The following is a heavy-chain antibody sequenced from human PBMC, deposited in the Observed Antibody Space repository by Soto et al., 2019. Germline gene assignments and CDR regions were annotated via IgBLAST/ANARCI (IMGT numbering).Heavy chain of an antibody. CDR3: AKARDQQWVRLPFDY. CDR1: GFFFSSYT. V-gene: IGHV3-23*01. J-gene: IGHJ4*02. Sequence: EVQLLESGGGLVQPGGSLRLSCVGSGFFFSSYTMTWVRQSPGKELEWVSSFSATSENTYYADSVRGRFTISRDNYKNTLFLQMNSLTAEDTAMYYCAKARDQQWVRLPFDYWGQGILVIVSS. D-gene: IGHD6-19*01. CDR2: FSATSENT.